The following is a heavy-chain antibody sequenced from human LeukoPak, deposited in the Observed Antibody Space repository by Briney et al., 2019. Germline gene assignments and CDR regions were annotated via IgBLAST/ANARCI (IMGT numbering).Heavy chain of an antibody. CDR1: EYTFTDYY. CDR2: ISPNTGGT. Sequence: ASVKVSCKASEYTFTDYYIHWIRQAPGQGLEWMGRISPNTGGTDHAQEFRDKITMTRDTSISTAYIELSRLISDDTAVYYCARGGRSGYRYFDYWGQGTLVTVSS. V-gene: IGHV1-2*06. CDR3: ARGGRSGYRYFDY. J-gene: IGHJ4*02. D-gene: IGHD5-18*01.